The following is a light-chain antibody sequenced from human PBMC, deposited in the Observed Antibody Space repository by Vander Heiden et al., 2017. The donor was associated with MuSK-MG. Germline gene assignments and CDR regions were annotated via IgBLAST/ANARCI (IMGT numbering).Light chain of an antibody. Sequence: EIVLTHSPAPLSLSPGETATLSCRASPRLNIYLSWYQPKRVQAPRLVIYDASNSATGIPARFTGRGPGTDFTLTISSLDPEDFPVYYCQRRSNWPQTFGQGTKVEIK. V-gene: IGKV3-11*01. CDR2: DAS. J-gene: IGKJ1*01. CDR3: QRRSNWPQT. CDR1: PRLNIY.